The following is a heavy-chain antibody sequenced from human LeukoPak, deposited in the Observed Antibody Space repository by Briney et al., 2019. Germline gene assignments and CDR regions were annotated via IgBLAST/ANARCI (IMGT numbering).Heavy chain of an antibody. CDR3: TRDDRGIDY. Sequence: SETLSLTCTVSGGSINSYYWSWIRQPPGRGLEWIGYIYYSGNTNYNPSLKSRVTISVDTSKNQFSLKLSSVTAADTAVYYCTRDDRGIDYWSQGTLVTVSS. J-gene: IGHJ4*02. CDR2: IYYSGNT. CDR1: GGSINSYY. V-gene: IGHV4-59*01.